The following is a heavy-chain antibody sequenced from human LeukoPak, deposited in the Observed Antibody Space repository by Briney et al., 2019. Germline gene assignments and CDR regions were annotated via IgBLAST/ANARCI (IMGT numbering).Heavy chain of an antibody. J-gene: IGHJ4*02. CDR1: GYTFTSYG. CDR2: IAVYNGDT. Sequence: ASVKVSCKASGYTFTSYGISWVRQAPGQGPEWMGWIAVYNGDTKFLQKFQGRVTLTTDASTNTAYMELRSLTSDDTAVYYCARQAGYSTGWYGGYYFDHWGQGTPVTISA. V-gene: IGHV1-18*01. CDR3: ARQAGYSTGWYGGYYFDH. D-gene: IGHD6-19*01.